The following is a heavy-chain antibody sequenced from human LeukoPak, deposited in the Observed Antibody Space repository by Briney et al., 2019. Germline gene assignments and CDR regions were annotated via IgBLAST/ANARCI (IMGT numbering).Heavy chain of an antibody. CDR3: AKDGYDFWSGYSAYYYYMDV. J-gene: IGHJ6*03. D-gene: IGHD3-3*01. V-gene: IGHV3-30*18. Sequence: PGGSLRLSCAASGFTFSSYGMHWVRQAPGKGLEWVAVISYDGSNKYYADSVKGRFTISRDNSKNTLYLQMNSLRAEDTAVYYCAKDGYDFWSGYSAYYYYMDVWGKGTTVTVSS. CDR1: GFTFSSYG. CDR2: ISYDGSNK.